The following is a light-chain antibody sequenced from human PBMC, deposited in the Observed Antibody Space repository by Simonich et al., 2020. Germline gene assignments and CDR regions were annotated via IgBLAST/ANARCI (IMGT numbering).Light chain of an antibody. J-gene: IGLJ2*01. CDR1: SSDVGGYNY. V-gene: IGLV2-11*01. CDR2: DVS. Sequence: QSALTQPRSVSGSPGQSVTISCTGTSSDVGGYNYVSWYQQQPGKAPKLMIYDVSKRPSGVPDRFSGSKSGNTASLTISGLQAEDEADYYCSSYTSSSTLVFGGGTKLTVL. CDR3: SSYTSSSTLV.